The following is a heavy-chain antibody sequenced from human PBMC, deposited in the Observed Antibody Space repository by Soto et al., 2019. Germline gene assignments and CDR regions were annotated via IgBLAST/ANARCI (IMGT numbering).Heavy chain of an antibody. CDR2: IWYDGSTK. CDR3: EGELYGNDACEI. Sequence: QVQLVESGGGRVQPRRSLRLSCAASGFTSSSYGMHLLRQAPGKGLVWVAPIWYDGSTKYYADSVKGRFTISRDNSKNTLELRMNSLRAEDTAVYCCEGELYGNDACEIWGHGTMVSLSS. V-gene: IGHV3-33*01. CDR1: GFTSSSYG. D-gene: IGHD4-17*01. J-gene: IGHJ3*02.